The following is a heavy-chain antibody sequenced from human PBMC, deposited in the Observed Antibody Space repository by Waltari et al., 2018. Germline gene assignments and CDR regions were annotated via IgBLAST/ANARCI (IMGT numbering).Heavy chain of an antibody. D-gene: IGHD2-2*01. V-gene: IGHV1-69*01. Sequence: QVQLVQSGAEVKKPGSSVKVSCKTSGDTFSSYACSGVRQAPGQGLEWMGGFIPIFGTANYAQKFQGRVTITADESTSTAYMELSSLRSEDTAMYYCARGEDIAVVPGAPLYNWFDPWGQGTLVTVSS. CDR1: GDTFSSYA. CDR2: FIPIFGTA. J-gene: IGHJ5*02. CDR3: ARGEDIAVVPGAPLYNWFDP.